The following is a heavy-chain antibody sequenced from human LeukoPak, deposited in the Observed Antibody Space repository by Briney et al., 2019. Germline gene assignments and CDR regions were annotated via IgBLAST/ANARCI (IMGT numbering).Heavy chain of an antibody. V-gene: IGHV1-2*02. Sequence: ASVKVSCKASGYTFTGYYMHWVRQAPGQGLEWMGWINPNSGGTNYAQKFQGRVTMTRDTSNSTAYMELSRLRSDDTAVYYCARVKGGSGWYIVDYWGQGTLVTVSS. CDR3: ARVKGGSGWYIVDY. D-gene: IGHD6-19*01. J-gene: IGHJ4*02. CDR2: INPNSGGT. CDR1: GYTFTGYY.